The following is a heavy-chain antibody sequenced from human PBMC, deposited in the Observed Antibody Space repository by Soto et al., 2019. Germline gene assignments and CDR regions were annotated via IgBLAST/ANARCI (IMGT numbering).Heavy chain of an antibody. CDR2: INHSGST. D-gene: IGHD2-21*02. Sequence: QVQLQQWGAGLLKPSETLSLTCAVYGGSFSGYYWSWIRQPPGKGLEWIGEINHSGSTNYNPSLXXRVTISVDTSXXQXSXXLSSVTAADTAVYYCAREGADIVVVTAKRYWYFDLWGRGTLVTVSS. J-gene: IGHJ2*01. CDR3: AREGADIVVVTAKRYWYFDL. V-gene: IGHV4-34*01. CDR1: GGSFSGYY.